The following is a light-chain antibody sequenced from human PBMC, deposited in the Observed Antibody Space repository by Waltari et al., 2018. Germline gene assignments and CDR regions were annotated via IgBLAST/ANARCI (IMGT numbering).Light chain of an antibody. CDR3: AAWDDRVNGPV. CDR2: YDD. V-gene: IGLV1-36*01. CDR1: SSNIGNND. Sequence: QSVLTQPPSVSGAPRQRVTISCSGSSSNIGNNDVNWYQHLPGKAPKLLIYYDDLLHSGGSERFSASKSGTSASLAISGLQSEDEAYYYCAAWDDRVNGPVFGGGTKLTVL. J-gene: IGLJ3*02.